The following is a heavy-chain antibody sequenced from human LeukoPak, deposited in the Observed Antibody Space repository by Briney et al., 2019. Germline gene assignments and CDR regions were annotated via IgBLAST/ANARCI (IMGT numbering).Heavy chain of an antibody. J-gene: IGHJ3*02. Sequence: ASVKVSCKASGYTFTSYYMHWVRQAPGQGLEWMGIINPSGGSTSYAQKFQGRVTMTRDTPTSTVYMELSSLRSEDTAVYYCARDSERYDFWSDIWGQGTMVTVSS. CDR1: GYTFTSYY. V-gene: IGHV1-46*03. CDR2: INPSGGST. CDR3: ARDSERYDFWSDI. D-gene: IGHD3-3*01.